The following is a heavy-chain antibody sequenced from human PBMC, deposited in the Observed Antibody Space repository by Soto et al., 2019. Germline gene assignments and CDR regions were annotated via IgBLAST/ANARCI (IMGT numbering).Heavy chain of an antibody. J-gene: IGHJ3*02. CDR2: IYYSGII. V-gene: IGHV4-30-4*01. CDR3: AREVGEVGYSSSSDAFDI. D-gene: IGHD6-6*01. CDR1: DGSIRTGDYY. Sequence: SETLSLTSSFSDGSIRTGDYYWSWNRDPPCNVLDWIAYIYYSGIIYYNPSLKSRVTMSRDTSKNQFFLNLDSVTAADTAVYYCAREVGEVGYSSSSDAFDIWGQGTMVTVS.